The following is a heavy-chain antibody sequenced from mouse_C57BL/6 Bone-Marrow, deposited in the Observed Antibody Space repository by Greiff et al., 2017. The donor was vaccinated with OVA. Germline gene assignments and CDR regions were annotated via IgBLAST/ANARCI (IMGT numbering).Heavy chain of an antibody. V-gene: IGHV1-42*01. CDR1: GYSFTGYY. CDR2: INPSTGGT. J-gene: IGHJ4*01. D-gene: IGHD2-4*01. CDR3: ARGDYDYADAMDY. Sequence: VQLQQSGPELVKPGASVKISCKASGYSFTGYYMNWVKQSPEKSLEWIGEINPSTGGTTYNQKFKAKATLTVDKSSSTAYMQLKSLTSEDSAVYYCARGDYDYADAMDYWGQGTSVTVSS.